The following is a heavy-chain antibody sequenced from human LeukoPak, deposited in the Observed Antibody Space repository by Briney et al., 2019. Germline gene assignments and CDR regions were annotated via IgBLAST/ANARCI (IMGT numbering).Heavy chain of an antibody. Sequence: PSETPSLTCTVSGGSISSGDYYWSWIRQPPGKGLEWIGYIYYSGSTYYNPSLKSRVTISVDTSKNQFSLKLSSVTAADTAVYYCARVVSLIVGGYWYFDLWGRGTLVTVSS. V-gene: IGHV4-30-4*01. CDR3: ARVVSLIVGGYWYFDL. CDR2: IYYSGST. D-gene: IGHD3-22*01. CDR1: GGSISSGDYY. J-gene: IGHJ2*01.